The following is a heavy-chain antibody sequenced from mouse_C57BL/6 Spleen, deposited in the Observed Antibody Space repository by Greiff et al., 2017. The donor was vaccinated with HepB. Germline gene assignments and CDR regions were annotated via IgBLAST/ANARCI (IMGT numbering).Heavy chain of an antibody. V-gene: IGHV1-19*01. J-gene: IGHJ1*03. Sequence: EVQLQQSGPVLVKPGASVKMSCKASGYTFTDYYMNWVKQSHGKSHEWIGVINPYNGGTSYNQKFKGKATLTVDKSSSTAYMELNSLTSEDSAVYYCATNYYGSSSYWYFDVWGTGTTVTVSS. D-gene: IGHD1-1*01. CDR2: INPYNGGT. CDR1: GYTFTDYY. CDR3: ATNYYGSSSYWYFDV.